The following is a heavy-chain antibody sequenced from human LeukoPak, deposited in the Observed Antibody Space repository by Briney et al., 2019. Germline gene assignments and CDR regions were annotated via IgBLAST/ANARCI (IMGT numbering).Heavy chain of an antibody. J-gene: IGHJ4*02. CDR3: ARRASTERGHSYGLDY. CDR1: GFTFSSYH. CDR2: ISSSSSYI. Sequence: SGGSLRLSCEVSGFTFSSYHMNWVRQAPGKGLEWVSSISSSSSYIYYADSMTGRFTISRDNAKNSLFLQMNSLRAEDTAMYYCARRASTERGHSYGLDYWGQGTLVTVSS. V-gene: IGHV3-21*01. D-gene: IGHD5-18*01.